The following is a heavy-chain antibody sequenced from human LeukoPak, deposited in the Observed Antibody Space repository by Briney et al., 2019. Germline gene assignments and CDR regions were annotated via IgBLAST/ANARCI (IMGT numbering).Heavy chain of an antibody. J-gene: IGHJ4*02. CDR2: ICYSGST. D-gene: IGHD1-26*01. CDR1: GGSISSYY. V-gene: IGHV4-59*01. CDR3: ARIVGATVGFDY. Sequence: PSETLSLTCTVSGGSISSYYWSWIRQPPGKGLEWIGYICYSGSTNYNPSLKSRVTISVDTSKNHFSLNLNSVTTADTAVYYCARIVGATVGFDYWGQGTLVTVSS.